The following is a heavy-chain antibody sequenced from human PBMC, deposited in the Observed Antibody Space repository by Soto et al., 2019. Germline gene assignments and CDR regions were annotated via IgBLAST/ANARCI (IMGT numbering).Heavy chain of an antibody. CDR1: GFTFSNAW. CDR3: TTDSVYYYDSSGYYGFDY. V-gene: IGHV3-15*01. Sequence: GGSLRLSCAASGFTFSNAWMSWVRQAPGKGLEWVGRIKSKTDGGTTDYAAPVKGRFTISRDDSKNTLYLQMNSLKTEDTAVYYCTTDSVYYYDSSGYYGFDYWGQGTPVTVSS. D-gene: IGHD3-22*01. CDR2: IKSKTDGGTT. J-gene: IGHJ4*02.